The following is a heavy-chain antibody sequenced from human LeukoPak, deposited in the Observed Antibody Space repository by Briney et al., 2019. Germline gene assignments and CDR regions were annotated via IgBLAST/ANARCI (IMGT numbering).Heavy chain of an antibody. Sequence: ASVKVSCKASGGTFSSYAISWVRQAPGQGLEWMGGIIPIFGTANYAQKFQGRVTITADESTSTAYMALSSLRSEDTAVYSCARGVIGVPHTAMVTELYYFDYWGQGTLVTVSS. CDR1: GGTFSSYA. V-gene: IGHV1-69*13. D-gene: IGHD5-18*01. J-gene: IGHJ4*02. CDR2: IIPIFGTA. CDR3: ARGVIGVPHTAMVTELYYFDY.